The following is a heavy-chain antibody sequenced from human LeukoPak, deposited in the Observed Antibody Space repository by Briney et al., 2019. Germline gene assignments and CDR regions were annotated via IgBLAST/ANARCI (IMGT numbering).Heavy chain of an antibody. J-gene: IGHJ6*02. CDR3: ARDGATPHGMDV. CDR2: ISSSGSTI. CDR1: GFTFSSYE. Sequence: GGSLRLSCAPSGFTFSSYEMYWVRQAPGKGLEWVSYISSSGSTIYYADSVKGRFTISRDNAKNSLYLQMNSLRAEDTAVYYCARDGATPHGMDVWGQGTTVTVSS. D-gene: IGHD5-12*01. V-gene: IGHV3-48*03.